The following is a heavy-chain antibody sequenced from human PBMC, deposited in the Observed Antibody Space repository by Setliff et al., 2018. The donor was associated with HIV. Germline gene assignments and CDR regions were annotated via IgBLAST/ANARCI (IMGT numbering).Heavy chain of an antibody. Sequence: GGSLRLSCAASGFNVSHNSTTWVRQAPGKGLEWVYIIYSDGRTYYADSVKGRFTISRDNAKNSLYLQMNSLRAEDTAVYYCARSPGRDYDILTGYYEGGLYYFDYWGQGTLVTVSS. CDR2: IYSDGRT. CDR3: ARSPGRDYDILTGYYEGGLYYFDY. CDR1: GFNVSHNS. V-gene: IGHV3-53*01. D-gene: IGHD3-9*01. J-gene: IGHJ4*02.